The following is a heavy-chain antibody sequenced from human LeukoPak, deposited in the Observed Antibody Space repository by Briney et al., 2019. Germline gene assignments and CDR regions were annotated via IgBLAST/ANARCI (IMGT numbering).Heavy chain of an antibody. J-gene: IGHJ4*02. D-gene: IGHD3-10*01. V-gene: IGHV4-4*07. CDR1: GGSISSYY. CDR2: IYTSGST. Sequence: PSETLSLTCTVSGGSISSYYWSWIRQPAGKGLEWTRRIYTSGSTNYNPSLKSRVTMSVDTSKNQFSLKLSSVTAADTAVYYCAREVGGSGSYYNERPGYFDYWGQGTLVTVSS. CDR3: AREVGGSGSYYNERPGYFDY.